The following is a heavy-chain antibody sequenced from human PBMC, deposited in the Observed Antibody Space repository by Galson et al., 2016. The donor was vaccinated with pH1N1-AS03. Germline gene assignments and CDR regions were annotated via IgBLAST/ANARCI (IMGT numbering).Heavy chain of an antibody. J-gene: IGHJ4*02. CDR1: GFAFSDYT. Sequence: SLRLSCAASGFAFSDYTMHWVRQAPGKGLEWVAVTSYNGRNKYYTDSVQGRFSISRDNSKNTLHLQMNSLRDEDTAVYFCARSPSSAWHNFDYWGQGALVVVST. CDR3: ARSPSSAWHNFDY. CDR2: TSYNGRNK. D-gene: IGHD6-19*01. V-gene: IGHV3-30-3*02.